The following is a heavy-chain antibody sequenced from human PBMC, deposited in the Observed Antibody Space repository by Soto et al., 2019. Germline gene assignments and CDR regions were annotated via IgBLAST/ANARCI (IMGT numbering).Heavy chain of an antibody. D-gene: IGHD1-26*01. Sequence: SQTLSLTCAISGDSVSSDSAAWSWIRQSPSRGLEWLGRTYYRSKWYHDYAASVKSRMTINPDISTNQFSLQLNSVTPEDTAVYYCAMSPPVIGANWFDPWGQGTLVTVSS. V-gene: IGHV6-1*01. CDR1: GDSVSSDSAA. CDR3: AMSPPVIGANWFDP. CDR2: TYYRSKWYH. J-gene: IGHJ5*02.